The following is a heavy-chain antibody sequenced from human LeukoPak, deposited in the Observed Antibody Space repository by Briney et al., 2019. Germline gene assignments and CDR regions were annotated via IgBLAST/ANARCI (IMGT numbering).Heavy chain of an antibody. J-gene: IGHJ6*02. CDR3: ASSGYYGMDV. CDR2: INHSGST. Sequence: SECLSLTCAVYGGSFSGYYWSWIRQPPGKGLEWIGEINHSGSTNYNPSLKSRVTISVDTSKNQFSLKLSSVTAADTAVYYCASSGYYGMDVWGQGTTVTVSS. V-gene: IGHV4-34*01. CDR1: GGSFSGYY. D-gene: IGHD6-19*01.